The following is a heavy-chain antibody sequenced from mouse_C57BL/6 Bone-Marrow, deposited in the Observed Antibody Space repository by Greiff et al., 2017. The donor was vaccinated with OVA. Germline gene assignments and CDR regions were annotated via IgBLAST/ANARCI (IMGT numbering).Heavy chain of an antibody. Sequence: EVHLVESGGGLVKPGGSLKLSCAASGFTFSSYAMSWVRQTPEKRLEWVATISDGGSYTYYPDNVKGRFTISRDHAKNNLYLQMSQLKSEDTAMYYCARGYGSFYAMDYWGQGTSVTVSS. CDR1: GFTFSSYA. CDR2: ISDGGSYT. J-gene: IGHJ4*01. CDR3: ARGYGSFYAMDY. D-gene: IGHD1-1*01. V-gene: IGHV5-4*01.